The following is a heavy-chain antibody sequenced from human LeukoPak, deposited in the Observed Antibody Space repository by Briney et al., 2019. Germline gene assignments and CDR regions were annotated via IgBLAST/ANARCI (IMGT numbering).Heavy chain of an antibody. CDR2: ISNSGGST. J-gene: IGHJ4*02. D-gene: IGHD1-26*01. CDR3: ARRVSGSYSPLDH. Sequence: PGGSLRLSCAASGFTFSSCAMGWARQAPGKGLEWVSGISNSGGSTDYAASVKGRFTISRGNSKNTLYVQMNTLRAEDTAVYYCARRVSGSYSPLDHWGQGTLVTVSS. CDR1: GFTFSSCA. V-gene: IGHV3-23*01.